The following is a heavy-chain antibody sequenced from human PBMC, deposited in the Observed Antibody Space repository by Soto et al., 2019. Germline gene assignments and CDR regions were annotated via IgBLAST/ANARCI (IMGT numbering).Heavy chain of an antibody. D-gene: IGHD1-1*01. Sequence: PSETLSLTCTVSGGPVSSGSYYWSWIRQPPGKGLEWIGYIYYSGSTNYNPSLKSRVTISVDTSKNQFSLKLSSVTAADTAVYYCARGPYGSTNFDYWGQGTLVTVSS. CDR2: IYYSGST. V-gene: IGHV4-61*01. J-gene: IGHJ4*02. CDR1: GGPVSSGSYY. CDR3: ARGPYGSTNFDY.